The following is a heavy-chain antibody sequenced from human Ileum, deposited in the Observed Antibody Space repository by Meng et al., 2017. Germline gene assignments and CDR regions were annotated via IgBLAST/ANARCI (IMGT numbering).Heavy chain of an antibody. D-gene: IGHD4-11*01. CDR2: INQDGSEK. J-gene: IGHJ4*02. CDR1: GFTSSIYW. Sequence: GESLKISCEASGFTSSIYWMTWVRQAPGKGLEWVAIINQDGSEKYYADSVKGRFTISRDNAKNSLYLQMSSLRVEDTAVYHCTRESARTPPQYWGPGTLVTVSS. V-gene: IGHV3-7*01. CDR3: TRESARTPPQY.